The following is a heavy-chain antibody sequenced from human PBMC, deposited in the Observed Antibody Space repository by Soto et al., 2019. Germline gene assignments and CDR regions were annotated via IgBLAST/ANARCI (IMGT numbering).Heavy chain of an antibody. D-gene: IGHD5-12*01. J-gene: IGHJ6*03. CDR1: GLTFSDYG. CDR2: IWYDGSNK. CDR3: ARDQIEATQSDYYYYMDV. Sequence: QVQLVESGGGVVQPGRSLRLSCAASGLTFSDYGMHWVRQAPGKGLEWVTVIWYDGSNKYYADTVKGRFTNTRDNSKNTLYQQRNSLRAEDTAVYYCARDQIEATQSDYYYYMDVWGKGTTVTVSS. V-gene: IGHV3-33*01.